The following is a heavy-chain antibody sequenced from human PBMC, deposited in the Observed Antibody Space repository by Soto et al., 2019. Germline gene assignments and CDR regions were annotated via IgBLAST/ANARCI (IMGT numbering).Heavy chain of an antibody. J-gene: IGHJ4*02. D-gene: IGHD3-22*01. Sequence: LRLSCDDSGFTSSSYVIHWIRQEPGKGLEWVALISFDGSKKNYADSVKGRFTISRDNSMNMMYLQMNSLRPEDTAVYYCARGVFYYYGSSGYSPEYWGQGTLVTVSS. CDR2: ISFDGSKK. V-gene: IGHV3-30-3*01. CDR3: ARGVFYYYGSSGYSPEY. CDR1: GFTSSSYV.